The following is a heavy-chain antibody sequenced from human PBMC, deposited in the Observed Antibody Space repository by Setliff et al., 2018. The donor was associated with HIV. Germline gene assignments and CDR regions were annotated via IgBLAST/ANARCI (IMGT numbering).Heavy chain of an antibody. CDR2: IYDSEST. D-gene: IGHD3-10*01. CDR1: GGSISSGDYY. V-gene: IGHV4-30-4*08. CDR3: VRVHWFDP. Sequence: KTSETLSLTCTVSGGSISSGDYYWSWIRQPPGKGLEWIGNIYDSESTYYNPSLKSRVTISVDTSKNQFSLRLNSVTAADTAVYYCVRVHWFDPWGQGTLVTVSS. J-gene: IGHJ5*02.